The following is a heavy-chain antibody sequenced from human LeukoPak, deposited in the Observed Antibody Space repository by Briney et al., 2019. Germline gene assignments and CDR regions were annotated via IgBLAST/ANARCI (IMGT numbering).Heavy chain of an antibody. V-gene: IGHV4-34*01. CDR2: INHSGST. CDR3: ARDEYWFDP. J-gene: IGHJ5*02. CDR1: GGSFSGYY. Sequence: PSETLSLTCAVYGGSFSGYYWSWIRQPPGKGLEWIGEINHSGSTNYNPSVKSRVTISVDTSKNQFSLKLSSVTAADTAVYYCARDEYWFDPWGQGTLVTVSS.